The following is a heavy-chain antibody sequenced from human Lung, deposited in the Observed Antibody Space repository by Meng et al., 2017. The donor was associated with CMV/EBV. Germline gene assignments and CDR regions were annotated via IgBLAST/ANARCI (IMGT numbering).Heavy chain of an antibody. V-gene: IGHV1-2*02. CDR2: IHPHRGDT. CDR3: ARDNNWGLDY. CDR1: GYTFTAHY. D-gene: IGHD7-27*01. Sequence: ASVKVSCKASGYTFTAHYFHWVRQAPGQGLEWMGWIHPHRGDTNYAQQFQGRVTLTRDTSINTGYMELTRLTSDDTAVYYYARDNNWGLDYWGQGTPVTVSS. J-gene: IGHJ4*02.